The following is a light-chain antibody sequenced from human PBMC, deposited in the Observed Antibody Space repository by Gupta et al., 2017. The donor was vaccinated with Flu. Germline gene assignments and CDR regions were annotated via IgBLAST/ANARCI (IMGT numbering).Light chain of an antibody. CDR1: SSDVGGYNY. Sequence: QSALTQPRSVSGSPGQSVTISCTGTSSDVGGYNYVSWYQQHPGKAPKLMIYDVSKRPSGVPDRFSGSQSGNTASLTISGLQAEDEADYYCCSYAGATLKVFGGGTKLTVL. CDR2: DVS. CDR3: CSYAGATLKV. V-gene: IGLV2-11*01. J-gene: IGLJ3*02.